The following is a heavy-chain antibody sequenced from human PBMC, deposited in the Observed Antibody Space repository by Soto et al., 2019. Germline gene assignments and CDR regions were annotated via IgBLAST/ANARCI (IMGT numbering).Heavy chain of an antibody. J-gene: IGHJ4*02. CDR3: ARGKWIQLWLLDY. CDR1: GGSFRGYY. V-gene: IGHV4-34*01. D-gene: IGHD5-18*01. Sequence: SEPRSFISPVYGGSFRGYYCSCIGPPPGKGLEWIGEINHSGSTNYNPSLKSRVTISVDTSKNQFSLKLSSVTAADTAVYYCARGKWIQLWLLDYWGQGTLGTV. CDR2: INHSGST.